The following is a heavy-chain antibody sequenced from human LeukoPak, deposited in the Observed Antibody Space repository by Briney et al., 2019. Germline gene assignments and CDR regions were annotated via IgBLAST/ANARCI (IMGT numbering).Heavy chain of an antibody. V-gene: IGHV4-59*01. D-gene: IGHD2/OR15-2a*01. Sequence: PSETLSLTCAASGGFISSYYWSWIRQPPGKGLEWIGYIYYSGSTNYNPSLKSRVTISVDTSKNQLSLKLSSVTAPDRGVYCCALGYLKILSGDPTYYFAAWGQGTLVTVSS. CDR2: IYYSGST. J-gene: IGHJ4*02. CDR1: GGFISSYY. CDR3: ALGYLKILSGDPTYYFAA.